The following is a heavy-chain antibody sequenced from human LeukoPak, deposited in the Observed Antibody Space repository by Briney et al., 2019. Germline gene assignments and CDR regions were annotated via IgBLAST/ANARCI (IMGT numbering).Heavy chain of an antibody. J-gene: IGHJ6*03. V-gene: IGHV4-61*02. CDR1: GGSISSGSYY. D-gene: IGHD1-14*01. Sequence: SQTLSLTCTVSGGSISSGSYYWSWIRQPAGKGLEWIGRIYTSGSTNYNPSLKSRVTISVDTSKNQFSLKLSSVTAADTAVYYCARDSTTYYYYYYMDVWGKGTTVTISS. CDR3: ARDSTTYYYYYYMDV. CDR2: IYTSGST.